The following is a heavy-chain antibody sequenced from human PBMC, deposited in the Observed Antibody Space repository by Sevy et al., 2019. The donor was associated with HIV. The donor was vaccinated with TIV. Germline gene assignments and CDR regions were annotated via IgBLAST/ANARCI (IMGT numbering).Heavy chain of an antibody. CDR3: ARVGGLTDYGMDV. CDR1: GGSVSSDTYY. J-gene: IGHJ6*02. D-gene: IGHD1-26*01. Sequence: SETLSLTCTVSGGSVSSDTYYWSWIRQPPGKGLECIGNIYYSGTTNYNPSLKSRVTISVDTSKNQFSLKLTSVTAADTALYYCARVGGLTDYGMDVWGQGTTVTVSS. CDR2: IYYSGTT. V-gene: IGHV4-61*01.